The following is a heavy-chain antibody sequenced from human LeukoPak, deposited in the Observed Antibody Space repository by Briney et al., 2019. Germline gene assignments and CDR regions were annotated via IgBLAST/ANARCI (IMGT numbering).Heavy chain of an antibody. CDR1: GFTFTSYS. Sequence: RAGGSLRLSCAASGFTFTSYSMNWVRQAPGKGLEWVSTISGGGGSTYYADSVKGRFTISRDNSKNTLYLQVNSLRAEDTAVYYCAKGGKWDVTPFDCWGQGTLVTVSS. CDR3: AKGGKWDVTPFDC. J-gene: IGHJ4*02. CDR2: ISGGGGST. D-gene: IGHD1-26*01. V-gene: IGHV3-23*01.